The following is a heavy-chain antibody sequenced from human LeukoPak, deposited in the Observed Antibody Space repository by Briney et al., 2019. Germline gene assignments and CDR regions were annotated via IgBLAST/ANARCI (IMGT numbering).Heavy chain of an antibody. Sequence: GGSLRLSCAASGFTFSSYSMNWVRQAPGKGLEWVSSISSSSSYIYYAVSVKGRFTISRDNAKNSLYLQMNSLRAEDTAVYYCARAYYYYDSSGYEYYFDYWGQGTLVTVSS. D-gene: IGHD3-22*01. CDR3: ARAYYYYDSSGYEYYFDY. CDR1: GFTFSSYS. J-gene: IGHJ4*02. V-gene: IGHV3-21*01. CDR2: ISSSSSYI.